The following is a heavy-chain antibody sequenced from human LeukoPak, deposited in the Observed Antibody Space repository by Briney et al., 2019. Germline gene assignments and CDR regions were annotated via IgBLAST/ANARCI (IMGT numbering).Heavy chain of an antibody. CDR2: FDPEDGET. CDR3: ATDLGAGIVGATRRAFDI. Sequence: ASVKVSCKVSGYTLTELSMHWVRQAPGKGLEWMGGFDPEDGETIYAQKFQGRVTMTEDTSTDTAYMELSSLRSEDTAVYYCATDLGAGIVGATRRAFDIWGQGTMVTVSS. D-gene: IGHD1-26*01. V-gene: IGHV1-24*01. J-gene: IGHJ3*02. CDR1: GYTLTELS.